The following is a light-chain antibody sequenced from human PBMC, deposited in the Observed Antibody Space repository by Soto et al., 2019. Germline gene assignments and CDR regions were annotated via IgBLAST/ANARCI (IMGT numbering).Light chain of an antibody. CDR3: QHYNNWLGT. J-gene: IGKJ4*01. V-gene: IGKV3-15*01. Sequence: EIVVTQSPALVSVSPGERVTLSCRASQNVISSLAWYQQKLGQAPRLLIYGASTRATGIPARFSGSGSGTEFFLNISSLQSEDSAIYYCQHYNNWLGTFGGGTKVEIK. CDR1: QNVISS. CDR2: GAS.